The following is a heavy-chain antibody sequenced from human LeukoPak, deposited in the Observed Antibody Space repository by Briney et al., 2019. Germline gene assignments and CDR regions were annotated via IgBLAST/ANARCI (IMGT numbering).Heavy chain of an antibody. J-gene: IGHJ4*02. CDR3: AKVGMTTVTTGPKYFDY. CDR1: GFTFSSYA. Sequence: GGSLRLSCAASGFTFSSYAMSWVRQAPGKGPEWVSAISGSGSSTYYADSVKGRFTISRGSSKNALYLQMNSLRAEDTAVYYCAKVGMTTVTTGPKYFDYWGQGTLVTVSS. D-gene: IGHD4-17*01. V-gene: IGHV3-23*01. CDR2: ISGSGSST.